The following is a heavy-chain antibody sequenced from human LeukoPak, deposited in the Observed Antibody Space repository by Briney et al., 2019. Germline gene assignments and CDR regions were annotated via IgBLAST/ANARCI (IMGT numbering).Heavy chain of an antibody. CDR2: IHYTGST. Sequence: SETLSLTCTVSGGSISSYYWSWLRQSPGKGLECIGYIHYTGSTNYNPSLKSRVTISVETSKNQFSLKLKSVTAADTAVYYCARGIQLWIYYFDYWGQGTLVTVSS. CDR3: ARGIQLWIYYFDY. V-gene: IGHV4-59*12. J-gene: IGHJ4*02. CDR1: GGSISSYY. D-gene: IGHD5-18*01.